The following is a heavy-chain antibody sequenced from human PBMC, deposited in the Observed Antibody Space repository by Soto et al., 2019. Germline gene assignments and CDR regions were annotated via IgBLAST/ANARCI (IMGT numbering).Heavy chain of an antibody. CDR3: ARGLSVGYGMDV. D-gene: IGHD3-3*01. Sequence: EVQLVESGGGLVQPGGSLRLSCAASGFTFSGYTMNWVRQAPGKGLEWVSYIGSSSSIIYYADSVRGRFTISRDNAKNSLYLQMNSLGDEDTAVYYCARGLSVGYGMDVWGQGTTVTVSS. J-gene: IGHJ6*02. V-gene: IGHV3-48*02. CDR1: GFTFSGYT. CDR2: IGSSSSII.